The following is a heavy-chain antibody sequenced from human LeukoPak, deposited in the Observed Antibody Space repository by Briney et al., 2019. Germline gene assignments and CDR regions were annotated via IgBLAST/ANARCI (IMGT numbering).Heavy chain of an antibody. V-gene: IGHV3-23*01. CDR1: GFTFSSYA. CDR2: ISGSGGST. CDR3: AKDRIRIAAAGTSDY. Sequence: GGSLRLSCAASGFTFSSYAMSWVRQAPGKGLEWASAISGSGGSTYYADSVKGRFTISRDNSKNTLYLQMNSLRAEDTAVYYCAKDRIRIAAAGTSDYWGQGTLVTVSS. J-gene: IGHJ4*02. D-gene: IGHD6-13*01.